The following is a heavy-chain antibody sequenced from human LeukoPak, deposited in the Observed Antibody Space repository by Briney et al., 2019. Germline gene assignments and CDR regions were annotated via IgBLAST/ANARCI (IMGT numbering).Heavy chain of an antibody. V-gene: IGHV3-7*03. CDR3: ARVYTGNRWHFDY. J-gene: IGHJ4*02. Sequence: PGGSLTLSCAASGFTFSTYWMSWVRQAPGKGLECVANIKRDGSEKYYVDSVKGRFTIFRDDAKSSLYLQMNSLRAEDTAVYFCARVYTGNRWHFDYWGQGTLVTVSS. CDR2: IKRDGSEK. D-gene: IGHD2-2*02. CDR1: GFTFSTYW.